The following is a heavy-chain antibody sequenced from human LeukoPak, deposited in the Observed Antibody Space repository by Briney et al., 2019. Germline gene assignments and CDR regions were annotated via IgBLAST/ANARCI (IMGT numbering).Heavy chain of an antibody. V-gene: IGHV1-18*01. D-gene: IGHD3-22*01. CDR2: ISAYNGNT. CDR1: GYTFTSYG. J-gene: IGHJ4*02. Sequence: ASVKVSCTASGYTFTSYGFSWVRQAPGQGLEWMGWISAYNGNTKYPQKFQGRVTLTTDTSTSTAYMELRSLTSDDTAVYYCGRSSGYYVDFDYWGQATLVTVSS. CDR3: GRSSGYYVDFDY.